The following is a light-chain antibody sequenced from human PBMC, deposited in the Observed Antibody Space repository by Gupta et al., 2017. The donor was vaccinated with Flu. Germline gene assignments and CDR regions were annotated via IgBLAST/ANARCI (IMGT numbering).Light chain of an antibody. Sequence: GDTVTITGQASQDIVNFLNWYQQIPGKAPKLLIFDASTLETGVPSRFSGRGSGTEFSFTISGLQPDDFATYFCQQYENLPVTFGQGTKVEI. CDR3: QQYENLPVT. J-gene: IGKJ2*01. CDR1: QDIVNF. V-gene: IGKV1-33*01. CDR2: DAS.